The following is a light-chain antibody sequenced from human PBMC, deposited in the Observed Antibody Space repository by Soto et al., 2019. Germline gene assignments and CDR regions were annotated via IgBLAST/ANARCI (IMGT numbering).Light chain of an antibody. CDR3: QQRSNFALLT. CDR2: DAS. V-gene: IGKV3-11*01. Sequence: IVLTQSPATLSLSPGERATLSCRASQCVSSYLAWCQQRPGQAPRLLMYDASTRATGIPARFSGSGAETDFTLTSSSLDLQAYAVYNCQQRSNFALLTFGQGTKVQI. J-gene: IGKJ1*01. CDR1: QCVSSY.